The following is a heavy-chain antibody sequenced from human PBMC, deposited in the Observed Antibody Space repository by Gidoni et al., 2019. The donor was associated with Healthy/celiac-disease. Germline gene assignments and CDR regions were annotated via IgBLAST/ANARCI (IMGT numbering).Heavy chain of an antibody. D-gene: IGHD1-26*01. J-gene: IGHJ4*02. CDR1: GFTFSSYA. CDR3: ANIIVGATRGGLAY. Sequence: EVQLLESGGGLVQPGGSMRLSCAASGFTFSSYAMIWVRKARGKGLEWVSVSSGSGGRTYYADSVKGRFTISRDNSKNTLYLQMNSLRAEDTAVYYCANIIVGATRGGLAYWGQGTLVTVSS. V-gene: IGHV3-23*01. CDR2: SSGSGGRT.